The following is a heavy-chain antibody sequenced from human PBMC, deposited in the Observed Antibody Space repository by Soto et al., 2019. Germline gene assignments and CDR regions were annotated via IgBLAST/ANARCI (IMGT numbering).Heavy chain of an antibody. CDR1: GGSFSGYY. Sequence: SETLSLTCAVYGGSFSGYYWSLLRPPPGKGLEYIGYINYSGSTNYNPSLKSRVTISVDMSREQFSLKLTSVTAADTAVYYCARGHNLGGSTFDIWGQGTSVTVSS. J-gene: IGHJ3*02. CDR3: ARGHNLGGSTFDI. D-gene: IGHD3-16*01. V-gene: IGHV4-59*01. CDR2: INYSGST.